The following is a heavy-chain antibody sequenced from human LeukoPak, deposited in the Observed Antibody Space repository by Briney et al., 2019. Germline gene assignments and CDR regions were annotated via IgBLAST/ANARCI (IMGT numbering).Heavy chain of an antibody. CDR3: ARDRSIAAADPFDP. V-gene: IGHV3-21*01. CDR2: ISSSSSYI. CDR1: GFTFRSYW. D-gene: IGHD6-13*01. Sequence: GGSLRLSCAASGFTFRSYWMHWVRQAPGKGLVWVSSISSSSSYIYYADSVKGRFTISRDNAKNSLYLQMNSLRAEDTAVYYCARDRSIAAADPFDPWGQGTLVTVSS. J-gene: IGHJ5*02.